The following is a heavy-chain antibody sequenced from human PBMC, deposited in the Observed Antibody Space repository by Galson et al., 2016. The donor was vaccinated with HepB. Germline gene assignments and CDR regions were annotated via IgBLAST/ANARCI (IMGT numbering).Heavy chain of an antibody. CDR3: ARGRRGKYDFFTGYTKGLYNYFDP. Sequence: SLRLSCAASGFTFSDYYMSWIRQAPGKGLECVSHISSSSSFTNYADSVKGRFIISRDNVKNSLYLQMNSLRAEDTAVYFCARGRRGKYDFFTGYTKGLYNYFDPWGQGTLVTVSS. D-gene: IGHD3-9*01. V-gene: IGHV3-11*06. J-gene: IGHJ5*02. CDR2: ISSSSSFT. CDR1: GFTFSDYY.